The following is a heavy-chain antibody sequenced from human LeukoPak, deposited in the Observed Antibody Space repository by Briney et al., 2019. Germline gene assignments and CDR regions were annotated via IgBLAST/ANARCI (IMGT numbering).Heavy chain of an antibody. CDR1: GYTLTELS. CDR2: FDPEDGET. D-gene: IGHD6-13*01. CDR3: ATDRHGWPYSSSLTPLCY. Sequence: ASVKVSRKVSGYTLTELSMHWVRQAPGKGLEWMGGFDPEDGETIYAQKFQGRVTMTEDTSTDTAYMELSSLRSEDTAVYYCATDRHGWPYSSSLTPLCYWGQGTLVTVSS. J-gene: IGHJ4*02. V-gene: IGHV1-24*01.